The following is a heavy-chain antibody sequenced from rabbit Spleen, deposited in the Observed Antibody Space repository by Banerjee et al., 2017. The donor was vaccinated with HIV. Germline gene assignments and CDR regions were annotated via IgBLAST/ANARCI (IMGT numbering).Heavy chain of an antibody. D-gene: IGHD1-1*01. CDR2: IDTGSSGFT. V-gene: IGHV1S40*01. J-gene: IGHJ4*01. CDR1: GVSFSANSY. Sequence: QSLEESGGDLVKPGASLTLTCTASGVSFSANSYICWVRQAPGKGLEWIACIDTGSSGFTYFANWAKGRFPISKTSSTTVTLQMTSLTAADTATYFCARDLVAVIGWNFNLWGQGTLVTVS. CDR3: ARDLVAVIGWNFNL.